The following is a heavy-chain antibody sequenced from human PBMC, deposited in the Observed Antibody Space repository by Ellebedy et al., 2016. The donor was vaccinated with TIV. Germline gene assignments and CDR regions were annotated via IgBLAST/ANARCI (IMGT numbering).Heavy chain of an antibody. CDR2: IYYSGST. Sequence: SETLSLXXTVSGGSVSSGSYYWSCIRQPPGKGLEWIGYIYYSGSTNYNPSLKIRVTISVDTTTNQFALKLSSVTAADTAVYDCARVGGGMDVWGQGTTVTISS. CDR3: ARVGGGMDV. CDR1: GGSVSSGSYY. J-gene: IGHJ6*02. V-gene: IGHV4-61*01. D-gene: IGHD3-16*01.